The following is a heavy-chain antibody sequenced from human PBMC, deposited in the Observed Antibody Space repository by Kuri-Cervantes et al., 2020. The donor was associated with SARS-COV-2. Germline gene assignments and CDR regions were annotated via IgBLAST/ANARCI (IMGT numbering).Heavy chain of an antibody. D-gene: IGHD5-24*01. CDR2: ISSSSSYI. Sequence: GGSLRLSCAASGFTFSSYSMNWVRQAPGKGLEWVSSISSSSSYIYYADSVKGRFTISRDNAKNSLYLQMNSLRAEDTAVYYCARDIGMATDRGLDYWGQGTLVTVSS. CDR1: GFTFSSYS. J-gene: IGHJ4*02. CDR3: ARDIGMATDRGLDY. V-gene: IGHV3-21*01.